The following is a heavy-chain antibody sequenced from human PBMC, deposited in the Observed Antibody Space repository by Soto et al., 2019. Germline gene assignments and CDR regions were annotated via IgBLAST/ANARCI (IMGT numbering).Heavy chain of an antibody. Sequence: QVQLQESGPGLVKPSQTLSLICSVSGDSITGRGYYWSWIRQHPGKGLEWIGYIYYNSNTYYRPSLRSLVTMSLDTSKNQFTLKLSSVTAADTAFDYCARGPSTLSLRKFFFDFWGQGSLVTVSS. CDR2: IYYNSNT. CDR1: GDSITGRGYY. J-gene: IGHJ4*02. V-gene: IGHV4-31*01. CDR3: ARGPSTLSLRKFFFDF. D-gene: IGHD2-2*01.